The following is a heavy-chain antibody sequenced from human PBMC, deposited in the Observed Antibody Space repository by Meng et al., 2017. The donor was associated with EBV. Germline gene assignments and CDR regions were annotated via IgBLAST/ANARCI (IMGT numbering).Heavy chain of an antibody. V-gene: IGHV1-3*01. CDR1: GYAFTSYI. Sequence: VQLLQSWAGVKKPWASVKVSCKASGYAFTSYILHWVRQAPGQRLEWMGWINVGVGYTKYSQKFQGRVTISSDTSATTGYMELSSLRSEDTAVYYCVRGPPVGVPGPGDYWGQGTLVTVSS. J-gene: IGHJ4*02. D-gene: IGHD2-21*01. CDR2: INVGVGYT. CDR3: VRGPPVGVPGPGDY.